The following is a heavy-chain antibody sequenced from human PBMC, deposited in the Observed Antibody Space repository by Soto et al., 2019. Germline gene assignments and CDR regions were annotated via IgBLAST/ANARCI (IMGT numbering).Heavy chain of an antibody. Sequence: NPSETLSLTCTVSGGSISSYYWSWIRQPPGKGLEWIGYIYYSGSTNYNPSLKSRVTISVDTSKNQFSLKLSSVTAADTAVYYCAREVGSYFHYFDYWGQGTLVTVSS. CDR1: GGSISSYY. D-gene: IGHD1-26*01. J-gene: IGHJ4*02. CDR2: IYYSGST. V-gene: IGHV4-59*01. CDR3: AREVGSYFHYFDY.